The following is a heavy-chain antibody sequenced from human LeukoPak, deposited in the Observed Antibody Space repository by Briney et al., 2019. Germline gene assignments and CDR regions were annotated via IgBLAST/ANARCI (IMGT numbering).Heavy chain of an antibody. CDR3: AKDVWWSVS. CDR2: ISANGVDT. CDR1: GFTFSSYA. V-gene: IGHV3-23*01. Sequence: GGSLRLSCAASGFTFSSYAMTWVRQAPGKGLEWVSAISANGVDTFYAPSVKGRFTISRDNSKNTLYLQINSLRAEDTAIYYCAKDVWWSVSWGQGTLVTVSS. D-gene: IGHD2-8*02. J-gene: IGHJ5*02.